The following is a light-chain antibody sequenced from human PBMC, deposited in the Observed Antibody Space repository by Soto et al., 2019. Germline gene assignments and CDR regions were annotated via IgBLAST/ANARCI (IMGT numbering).Light chain of an antibody. CDR2: WAS. Sequence: DIVMTQSPDSLAVSLGETPTINCKSSQSVLYSSTNKNYLAWYQQKPGQPPKLLIYWASTRESGVPDRFSGSGSGTDFTLTISSLQVEDVAVYYCQQYYSTPQTFGQGTKVEIK. CDR1: QSVLYSSTNKNY. V-gene: IGKV4-1*01. CDR3: QQYYSTPQT. J-gene: IGKJ1*01.